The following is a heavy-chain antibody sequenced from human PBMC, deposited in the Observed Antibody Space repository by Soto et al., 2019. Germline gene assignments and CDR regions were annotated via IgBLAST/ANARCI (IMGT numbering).Heavy chain of an antibody. CDR1: GGSISSYY. D-gene: IGHD3-10*01. Sequence: QVQLQESGPGLMKPSETLSLTCTVSGGSISSYYWSWIRQPPGKGLEWIGYIYYSGSTNYNPSLKSRVTISVDTSKNQFSLKLSSVTAADTAVYYCARVDGSGRHGLDYWGQGTLVTVSS. J-gene: IGHJ4*02. CDR3: ARVDGSGRHGLDY. CDR2: IYYSGST. V-gene: IGHV4-59*01.